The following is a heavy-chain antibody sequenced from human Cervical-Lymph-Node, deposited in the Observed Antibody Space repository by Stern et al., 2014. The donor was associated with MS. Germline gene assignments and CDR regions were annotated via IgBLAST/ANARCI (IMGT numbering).Heavy chain of an antibody. J-gene: IGHJ5*02. CDR3: AHRHYSGWFDP. Sequence: QVTLKESGPTLVKPTQTLTLTCTFSGFSLRTSGVAVGWIRQPPGTALEWLALIYWDDDKRYSASLKSRLTITKDTPKNQVVLTMTNMDPVDTATYYCAHRHYSGWFDPWGQGILVTVSS. CDR2: IYWDDDK. D-gene: IGHD5-18*01. V-gene: IGHV2-5*02. CDR1: GFSLRTSGVA.